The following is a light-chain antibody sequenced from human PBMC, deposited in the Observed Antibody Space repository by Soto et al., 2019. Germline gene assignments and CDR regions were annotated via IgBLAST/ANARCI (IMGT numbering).Light chain of an antibody. CDR2: GAS. CDR3: QQYGSSLYT. V-gene: IGKV3-20*01. J-gene: IGKJ2*01. CDR1: QSVRSSY. Sequence: ESVLTQSPGTLSLSPGERATLSCRASQSVRSSYLAWYQQKPGQAPRLLIYGASSSATGIPDRFSGSGSGTDFTLTISRLEPEDFAVYYCQQYGSSLYTFGQGTKLEIK.